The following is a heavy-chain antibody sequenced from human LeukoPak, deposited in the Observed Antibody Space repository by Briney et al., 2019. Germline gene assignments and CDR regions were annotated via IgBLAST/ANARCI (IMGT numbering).Heavy chain of an antibody. Sequence: SGGSLRLSCAASGFDLTTYAMTWVRQAPAKGLEWVSSIGIGGGGTYYADSVKGRLTISRDNSENTLHLQMNNLRVEDTARYFCARCMVLSQGWCNWFDPWGQGTLVTVSS. D-gene: IGHD6-13*01. CDR1: GFDLTTYA. CDR2: IGIGGGGT. V-gene: IGHV3-23*01. J-gene: IGHJ5*02. CDR3: ARCMVLSQGWCNWFDP.